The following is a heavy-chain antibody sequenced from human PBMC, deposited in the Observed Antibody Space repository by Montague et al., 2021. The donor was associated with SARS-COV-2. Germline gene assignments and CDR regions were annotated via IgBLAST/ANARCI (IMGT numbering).Heavy chain of an antibody. V-gene: IGHV3-72*01. J-gene: IGHJ5*02. CDR1: GFVFDDLY. CDR3: VRERWYRFDA. Sequence: SLRLSCPASGFVFDDLYMGWVRQAPGKGLEWVGLRRNKIGSFATDYAASVRGRFTISRDESKSILYLQMNSLKNEDTAVYFCVRERWYRFDAWGQGTLVTVSS. CDR2: RRNKIGSFAT. D-gene: IGHD4-23*01.